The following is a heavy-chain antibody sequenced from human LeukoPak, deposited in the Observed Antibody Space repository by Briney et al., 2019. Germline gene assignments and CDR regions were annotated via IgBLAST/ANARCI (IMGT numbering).Heavy chain of an antibody. CDR3: ASALSSSSSFYYYYYMDV. J-gene: IGHJ6*03. CDR1: GGSISSYY. V-gene: IGHV4-4*07. Sequence: SETLSLTCTVSGGSISSYYWSWIRQPAGKGLEWIGRIYTSGSTNYNPSLKSRVTMSVDTSKNQFSLKLSSVTAADTAVYYCASALSSSSSFYYYYYMDVWGKGTTVTVSS. CDR2: IYTSGST. D-gene: IGHD6-6*01.